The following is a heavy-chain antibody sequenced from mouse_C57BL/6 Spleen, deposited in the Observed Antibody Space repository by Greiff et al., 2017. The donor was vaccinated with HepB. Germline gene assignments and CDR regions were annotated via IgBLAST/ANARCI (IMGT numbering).Heavy chain of an antibody. CDR2: IDPSDSYT. V-gene: IGHV1-69*01. CDR1: GYTFTSYW. D-gene: IGHD2-2*01. J-gene: IGHJ2*01. Sequence: QVQLQQPGAELVMPGASVKLSCKASGYTFTSYWMHWVKQRPGQGLEWIGEIDPSDSYTNYNQKFKGKSTLTVDKSSSTAYMQLSSLTSEDSAVYYCARGFYYGFSFDYWGQGTTLTVSS. CDR3: ARGFYYGFSFDY.